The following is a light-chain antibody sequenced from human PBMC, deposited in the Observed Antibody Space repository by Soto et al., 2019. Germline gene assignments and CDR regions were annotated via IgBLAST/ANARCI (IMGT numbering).Light chain of an antibody. V-gene: IGKV3-15*01. CDR3: QQHNKGPPWT. Sequence: VTTQSPATLSVSPGDSATLSCRASEGVGTNLAWYQQTPGQGPRLLIYATSTRATGIPARFSGSGSGTEFTLTIRGLQSEDFAIYYCQQHNKGPPWTFGQGTKVEIK. CDR1: EGVGTN. J-gene: IGKJ1*01. CDR2: ATS.